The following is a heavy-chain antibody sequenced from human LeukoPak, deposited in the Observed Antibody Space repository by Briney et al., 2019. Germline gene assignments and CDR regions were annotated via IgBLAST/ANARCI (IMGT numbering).Heavy chain of an antibody. CDR3: ARDWGSGYDSRFDP. CDR1: DDSITMYY. D-gene: IGHD5-12*01. V-gene: IGHV4-59*01. CDR2: IYYSGST. Sequence: KTSETLSLTCTVSDDSITMYYWTWIRQPPGKGLEWIGYIYYSGSTNYNPSLKSRVTISIDTSKNQFSLKLSSVTAADTAVYYCARDWGSGYDSRFDPWGQGTLVTVSS. J-gene: IGHJ5*02.